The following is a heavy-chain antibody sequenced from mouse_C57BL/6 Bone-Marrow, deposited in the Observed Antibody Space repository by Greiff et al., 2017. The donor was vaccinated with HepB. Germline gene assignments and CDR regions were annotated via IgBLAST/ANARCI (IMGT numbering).Heavy chain of an antibody. CDR1: GFTFSDYY. Sequence: EVKLVESEGGLVQPGSSMKLSCTASGFTFSDYYMAWVRQVPEKGLEWVANINYDGSSTYYLDSLKSRFIISRDNAKNILYLQMSSLKSEDTATYYCARVRLFDYGYAMDYWGQGTSVTVSS. CDR3: ARVRLFDYGYAMDY. J-gene: IGHJ4*01. D-gene: IGHD2-4*01. CDR2: INYDGSST. V-gene: IGHV5-16*01.